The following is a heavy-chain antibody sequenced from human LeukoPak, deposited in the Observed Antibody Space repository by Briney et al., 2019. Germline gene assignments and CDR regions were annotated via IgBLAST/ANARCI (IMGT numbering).Heavy chain of an antibody. CDR2: ISGSGGST. CDR1: GFTFSDYY. CDR3: AKRKGDNYYYYYYMDV. Sequence: GGSLRLSCAASGFTFSDYYMGWIRQAPGKGLEWVSDISGSGGSTYYADSVKGRFTISRDDSKNTLYLQMNSLRAEDTAVYYCAKRKGDNYYYYYYMDVWGKGTTVTVSS. D-gene: IGHD2-21*02. V-gene: IGHV3-23*01. J-gene: IGHJ6*03.